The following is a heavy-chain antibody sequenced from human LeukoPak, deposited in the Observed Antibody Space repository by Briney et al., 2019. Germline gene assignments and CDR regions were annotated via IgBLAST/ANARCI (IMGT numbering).Heavy chain of an antibody. D-gene: IGHD1-26*01. V-gene: IGHV3-21*01. CDR2: ISPSSTYI. CDR3: AREGNVVGTTRGYYFDY. Sequence: PGGSLRLSCAASGFSFSSYSMSWVCQAPGKGLAWVSSISPSSTYIYYADSVKGRSTISRDNSKNTLYLQMNSLRAEDTAVYYCAREGNVVGTTRGYYFDYWGQGTLVIVSS. J-gene: IGHJ4*02. CDR1: GFSFSSYS.